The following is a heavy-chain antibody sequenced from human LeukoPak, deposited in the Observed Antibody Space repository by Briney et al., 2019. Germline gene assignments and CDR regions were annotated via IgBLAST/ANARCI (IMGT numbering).Heavy chain of an antibody. D-gene: IGHD2/OR15-2a*01. CDR2: ISGSGSST. V-gene: IGHV3-23*01. J-gene: IGHJ6*02. Sequence: GGSLRLSCAASGFTFSSYAMSWVRQAPGKGLEWVSAISGSGSSTYYADSVKGRFTISRDNSKNTLYLQMNSLRAEDTAVYYCAKTPPPWTFGGMDVWGQGTTVTVSS. CDR1: GFTFSSYA. CDR3: AKTPPPWTFGGMDV.